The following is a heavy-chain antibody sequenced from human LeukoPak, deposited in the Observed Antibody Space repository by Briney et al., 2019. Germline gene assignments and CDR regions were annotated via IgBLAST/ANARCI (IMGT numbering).Heavy chain of an antibody. CDR3: ARYITMVRGSDYYYGMDV. CDR2: INPNSGGT. Sequence: ASVKVSCKASGYTFTGYYMHWLRQAPGQGLEWMGWINPNSGGTNYAQKFQGRVTMTRDTSISTAYMELSRLRSDDTAVYYCARYITMVRGSDYYYGMDVWGQGTTVTVSS. V-gene: IGHV1-2*02. J-gene: IGHJ6*02. D-gene: IGHD3-10*01. CDR1: GYTFTGYY.